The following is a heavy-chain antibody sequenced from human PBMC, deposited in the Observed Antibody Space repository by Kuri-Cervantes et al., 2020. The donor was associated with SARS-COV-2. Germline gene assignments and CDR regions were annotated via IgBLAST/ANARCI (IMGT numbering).Heavy chain of an antibody. D-gene: IGHD4-11*01. Sequence: GGSLRLSCAASGDIFTDAWMSWVRQAPGKGLEWVGRIRSKANSYATAYAASVKGRFTISRDDSKNTAYLQMNSLKTEDTAVYYCTSLSTVAPFDYWGQGTLVTVSS. V-gene: IGHV3-73*01. CDR2: IRSKANSYAT. J-gene: IGHJ4*02. CDR1: GDIFTDAW. CDR3: TSLSTVAPFDY.